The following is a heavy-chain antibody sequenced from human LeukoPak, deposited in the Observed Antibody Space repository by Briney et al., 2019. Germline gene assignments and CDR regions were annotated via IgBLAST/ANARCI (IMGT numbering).Heavy chain of an antibody. CDR3: ARLAYCSGGSCYSYYFDY. CDR2: LYYSGST. D-gene: IGHD2-15*01. J-gene: IGHJ4*02. CDR1: GGSISSSSYY. V-gene: IGHV4-39*01. Sequence: PSETLSLTCTVSGGSISSSSYYWAWIRQPPGKGLEWIGSLYYSGSTYYNPSLKSRDIISVDTSKNQFSLKLSSVTAADTAMYYCARLAYCSGGSCYSYYFDYWGQGTLVTVSS.